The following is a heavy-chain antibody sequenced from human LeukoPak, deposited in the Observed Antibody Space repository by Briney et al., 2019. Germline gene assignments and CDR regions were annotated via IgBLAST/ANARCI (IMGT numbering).Heavy chain of an antibody. CDR2: IYYSGST. J-gene: IGHJ4*02. D-gene: IGHD3-22*01. CDR3: ARENYYDSSGSFDY. CDR1: GVSISSYY. Sequence: PSETLSLTCTVSGVSISSYYWSWIRQPPGKGLEWIGYIYYSGSTNYNPSLKSRVTISVDTSKNQFSLKLSSVTAADTAVYYCARENYYDSSGSFDYWGQGTLVTVSS. V-gene: IGHV4-59*01.